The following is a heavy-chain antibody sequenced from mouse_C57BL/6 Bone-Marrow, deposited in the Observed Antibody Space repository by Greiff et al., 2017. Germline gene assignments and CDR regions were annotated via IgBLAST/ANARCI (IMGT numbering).Heavy chain of an antibody. V-gene: IGHV1-76*01. CDR2: IYPGSGNT. CDR1: GYTFTDYY. Sequence: VQLKESGVELVRPGASVKLSCKASGYTFTDYYINWVKQRPGQGLEWIARIYPGSGNTYYNEKFKGKATLTAEKSSSTAYMQLSSLTSEDSAVYFCAREGGYYPHFDYWGQGTTLTVSS. D-gene: IGHD2-3*01. CDR3: AREGGYYPHFDY. J-gene: IGHJ2*01.